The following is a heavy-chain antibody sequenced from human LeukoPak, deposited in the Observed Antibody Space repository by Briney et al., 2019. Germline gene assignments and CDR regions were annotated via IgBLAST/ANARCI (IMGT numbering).Heavy chain of an antibody. CDR1: GGSISSYY. V-gene: IGHV4-59*01. CDR3: ARDNTIFGVVIGWFDA. J-gene: IGHJ5*02. Sequence: PSETLSLTCTVSGGSISSYYWSWIRQPPGKGLEWIGYIYYSGSTNYNPSLKSRVTISVDTSKNQFSLKLSSVTAADTAVYYCARDNTIFGVVIGWFDAWGQGTLVTVSS. D-gene: IGHD3-3*01. CDR2: IYYSGST.